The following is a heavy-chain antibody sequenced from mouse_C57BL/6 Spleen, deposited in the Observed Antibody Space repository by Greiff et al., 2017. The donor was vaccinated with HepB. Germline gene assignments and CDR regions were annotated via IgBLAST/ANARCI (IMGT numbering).Heavy chain of an antibody. J-gene: IGHJ1*03. CDR3: ARRVYYINSYWYFDV. V-gene: IGHV1-69*01. Sequence: VQLQQSGAELVMPGASVKLSCKASGYTFTSYWMHWVKQRPGQGLEWIGEIDPSDSYTNYNQKFKGKSTLTVDKSSSTAYMQLSSLASEDSAVYSCARRVYYINSYWYFDVWGTGTTVTVSS. CDR1: GYTFTSYW. CDR2: IDPSDSYT. D-gene: IGHD2-5*01.